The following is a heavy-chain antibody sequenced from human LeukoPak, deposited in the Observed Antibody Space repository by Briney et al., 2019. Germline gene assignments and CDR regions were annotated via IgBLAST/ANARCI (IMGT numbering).Heavy chain of an antibody. V-gene: IGHV4-59*08. J-gene: IGHJ4*02. CDR2: IYNTGTT. Sequence: PSETLSLTCIVSGGCISSSYWSWIRQPPGKGLEWVGYIYNTGTTNYNPSLNSRVTISVDTSKNQLSLRLSSVTAADTAVYYCARHEPPGARRHLDYWGQGTLVTVSS. CDR1: GGCISSSY. D-gene: IGHD1-14*01. CDR3: ARHEPPGARRHLDY.